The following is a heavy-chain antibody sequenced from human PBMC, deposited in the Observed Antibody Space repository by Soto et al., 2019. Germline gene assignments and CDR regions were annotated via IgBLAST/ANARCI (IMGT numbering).Heavy chain of an antibody. D-gene: IGHD2-15*01. Sequence: SVKGSCKATGGAFSSYTISWVRQAPGQGLEWIGRIIPILGIANYAQKFQGRVTITADKSTSTAYMELSSLRSEDTAVYYCARALYCSGGSCYSNSFDYWGQGTLVTVSS. CDR3: ARALYCSGGSCYSNSFDY. CDR1: GGAFSSYT. V-gene: IGHV1-69*02. J-gene: IGHJ4*02. CDR2: IIPILGIA.